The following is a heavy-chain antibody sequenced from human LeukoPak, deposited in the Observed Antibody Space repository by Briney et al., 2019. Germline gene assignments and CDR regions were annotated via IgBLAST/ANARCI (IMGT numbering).Heavy chain of an antibody. CDR2: IYYSGRT. J-gene: IGHJ5*02. Sequence: SETLSLTCTLSGASISVSYWSWIRHPPGKRLGWIGYIYYSGRTNYNPSPKSRVPVSLDTSKKQFSLNVSAVTAADTAVYYCARAPAVPGEFWFNPWGQGILVTVSS. V-gene: IGHV4-59*01. CDR1: GASISVSY. D-gene: IGHD6-19*01. CDR3: ARAPAVPGEFWFNP.